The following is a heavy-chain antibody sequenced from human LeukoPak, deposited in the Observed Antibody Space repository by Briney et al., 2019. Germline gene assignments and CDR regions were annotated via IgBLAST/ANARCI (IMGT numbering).Heavy chain of an antibody. CDR2: IKQDGSEK. J-gene: IGHJ4*02. V-gene: IGHV3-7*01. CDR3: VRALWFGEAFFDY. CDR1: GFTFSGYW. D-gene: IGHD3-10*01. Sequence: PGGSLRLSCAAAGFTFSGYWMTWVRQAPGKGLEWVATIKQDGSEKYYVDSVKGGFTIARDNAKNSLYLQMNSLRAEDTALYYCVRALWFGEAFFDYWGQGALVTVSS.